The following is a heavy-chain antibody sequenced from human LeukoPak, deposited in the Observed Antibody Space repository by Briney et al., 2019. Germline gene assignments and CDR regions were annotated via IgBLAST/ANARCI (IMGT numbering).Heavy chain of an antibody. Sequence: GASVKVSCKASGYTFTSYGISWVRQAPRQGLEWMGWISAYNGNTNYAQKLQGRVTMTTDTSTSTAYMELRSLRSDDTAVYYCARDSNDYSNYEPDYWGQGTLVTVSS. CDR1: GYTFTSYG. CDR3: ARDSNDYSNYEPDY. J-gene: IGHJ4*02. CDR2: ISAYNGNT. D-gene: IGHD4-11*01. V-gene: IGHV1-18*01.